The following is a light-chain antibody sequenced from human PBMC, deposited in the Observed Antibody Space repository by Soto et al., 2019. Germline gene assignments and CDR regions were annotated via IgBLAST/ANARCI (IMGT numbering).Light chain of an antibody. V-gene: IGKV1-5*03. CDR2: KAS. CDR1: QTISSW. Sequence: DITMTQSPSTLSSPFGNGVTITCRASQTISSWLAWYQQKPGKAPKLLIYKASTLKSGVPSRFSGSGSGTEFTLTISSLQSEDFAIYYCQQYNNWPWTFGQGTKVDIK. CDR3: QQYNNWPWT. J-gene: IGKJ1*01.